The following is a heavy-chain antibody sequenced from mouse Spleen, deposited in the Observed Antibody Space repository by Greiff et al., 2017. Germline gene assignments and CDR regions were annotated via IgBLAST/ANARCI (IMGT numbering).Heavy chain of an antibody. V-gene: IGHV3-6*02. CDR1: GYSITSGYY. D-gene: IGHD2-14*01. Sequence: EVKLVESGPGLVKPSQSLSLTCSVTGYSITSGYYWNWIRQFPGNKLEWMGYISYDGSNNYNPSLKNRISITRDTSKNQFFLKLNSVTTEDTATYYCARGAYYRYDDGSGWFAYWGQGTLVTVSA. CDR2: ISYDGSN. CDR3: ARGAYYRYDDGSGWFAY. J-gene: IGHJ3*01.